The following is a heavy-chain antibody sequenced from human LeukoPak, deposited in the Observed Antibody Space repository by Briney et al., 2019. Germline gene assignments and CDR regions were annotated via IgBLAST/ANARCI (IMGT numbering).Heavy chain of an antibody. J-gene: IGHJ4*02. V-gene: IGHV3-23*01. CDR3: AKWSTWGLVRSDY. D-gene: IGHD6-19*01. Sequence: GGSLRLSCTASGFTFSSYAMSWVRQAPGKGLEWVSAISGSGGSTYYADSVKGRFTISRDNSKNTLYLQMNSLRAEDTAVYYCAKWSTWGLVRSDYWGQGTLVTVSS. CDR2: ISGSGGST. CDR1: GFTFSSYA.